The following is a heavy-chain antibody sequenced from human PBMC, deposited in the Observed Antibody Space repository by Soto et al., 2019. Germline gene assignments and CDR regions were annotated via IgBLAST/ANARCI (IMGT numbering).Heavy chain of an antibody. CDR1: GYTFTSYG. Sequence: GASVKVSCKASGYTFTSYGISWVRQAPGQGLEWMGWISAYNGNTNYAQKLQGRVTMTTDTSTSTAYMELRSLRSDDTAVYYCARTPSVGDYDDYYYYMDVWGKGTTVTVSS. CDR3: ARTPSVGDYDDYYYYMDV. D-gene: IGHD4-17*01. CDR2: ISAYNGNT. V-gene: IGHV1-18*01. J-gene: IGHJ6*03.